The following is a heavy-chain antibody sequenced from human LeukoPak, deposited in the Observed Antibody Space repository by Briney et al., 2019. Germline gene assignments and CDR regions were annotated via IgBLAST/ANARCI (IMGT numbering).Heavy chain of an antibody. CDR3: VRRAAGPTYYFDY. CDR2: ISSNGGST. J-gene: IGHJ4*02. Sequence: GGSLRLSCSASGFTFSSYAMHWVPQAPGKGLEYVSAISSNGGSTYYADSVKGRFTISRDNSKNTLYLQMSSLRAEDTAVYYCVRRAAGPTYYFDYWGQGTLVTVSS. V-gene: IGHV3-64D*06. D-gene: IGHD6-13*01. CDR1: GFTFSSYA.